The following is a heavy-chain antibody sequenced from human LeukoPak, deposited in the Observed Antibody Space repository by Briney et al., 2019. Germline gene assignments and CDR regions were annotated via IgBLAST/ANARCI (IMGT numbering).Heavy chain of an antibody. J-gene: IGHJ5*02. CDR1: GGSISSSSYY. CDR3: ARHYYDFWSGYLDWFDP. Sequence: SETLSLTCTVSGGSISSSSYYWGWIRQPRGKGLEWSGSIYYSGSTYYNPSLKSRVTISVDTYKNQFSLKLSSVTAADTAVYYCARHYYDFWSGYLDWFDPWGQGTLVTVSS. CDR2: IYYSGST. D-gene: IGHD3-3*01. V-gene: IGHV4-39*01.